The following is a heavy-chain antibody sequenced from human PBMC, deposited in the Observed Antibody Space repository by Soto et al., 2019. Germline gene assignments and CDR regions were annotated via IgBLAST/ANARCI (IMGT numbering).Heavy chain of an antibody. CDR2: IDPSDSYT. CDR3: ARHWGGSYYYHSSGYYLF. CDR1: GYSFTSYW. V-gene: IGHV5-10-1*01. D-gene: IGHD3-22*01. Sequence: GESLQISFKGSGYSFTSYWISWVRQMPVKGLEWMGRIDPSDSYTNYSPSFQGNVTISADKSISTAYLQWSSLKASDTAMYYCARHWGGSYYYHSSGYYLFWGQRTLVTVCS. J-gene: IGHJ4*02.